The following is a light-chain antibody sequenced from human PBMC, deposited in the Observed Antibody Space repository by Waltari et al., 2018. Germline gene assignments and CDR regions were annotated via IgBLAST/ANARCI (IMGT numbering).Light chain of an antibody. J-gene: IGLJ1*01. V-gene: IGLV2-14*01. CDR1: SSDVGGYHY. Sequence: QSALTQPASVSGSPGQSITISCTGTSSDVGGYHYVSWYQQHPGKAPKLMIYEVSNRPSGVSNRFSGSKSGNTASLTISGLQAEDEADYYCSSYTSSSSWVFGTGTKVTVL. CDR3: SSYTSSSSWV. CDR2: EVS.